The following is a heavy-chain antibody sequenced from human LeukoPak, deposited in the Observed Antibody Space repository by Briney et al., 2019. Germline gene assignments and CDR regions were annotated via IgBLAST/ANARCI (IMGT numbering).Heavy chain of an antibody. J-gene: IGHJ4*02. CDR2: IKQDGSEQ. V-gene: IGHV3-7*01. D-gene: IGHD6-13*01. Sequence: GGSLRLSCAVSEVGISNYWMSWVRQAPGKGLEWVANIKQDGSEQNYVDSVKGRFTISRDNAKNSVYLQMNSLLVEDTAVYDCAREGGGGIAAAGTRIEGNYWGQGTLVIVSS. CDR3: AREGGGGIAAAGTRIEGNY. CDR1: EVGISNYW.